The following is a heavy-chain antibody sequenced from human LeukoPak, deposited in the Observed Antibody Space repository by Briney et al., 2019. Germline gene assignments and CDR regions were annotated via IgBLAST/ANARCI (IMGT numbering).Heavy chain of an antibody. CDR2: IYYSGST. V-gene: IGHV4-61*01. D-gene: IGHD3-9*01. CDR1: GGSVSSGSYY. CDR3: ARTGDYDILNPNWFDP. J-gene: IGHJ5*02. Sequence: SETLSLTCTVSGGSVSSGSYYWSWIRQPPGKGLEWIGYIYYSGSTNYNPSLKSRVTISVDTSKNQFSLKLSSVTAADTAVYYCARTGDYDILNPNWFDPWGQGTLVTVSS.